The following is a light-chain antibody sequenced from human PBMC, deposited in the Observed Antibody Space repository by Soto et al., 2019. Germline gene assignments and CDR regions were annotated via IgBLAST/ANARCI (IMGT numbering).Light chain of an antibody. CDR2: AES. CDR3: QQYNNWWT. V-gene: IGKV3-20*01. Sequence: EIVLTQSPGALSLSPGERAALSCRAGQSVSSSYLAWYQQKSGQDPRLLIYAESTRATGIPARFIGNGSGTEFTLTISSLQSEDFAVYYCQQYNNWWTFGQGTKVDIK. CDR1: QSVSSSY. J-gene: IGKJ1*01.